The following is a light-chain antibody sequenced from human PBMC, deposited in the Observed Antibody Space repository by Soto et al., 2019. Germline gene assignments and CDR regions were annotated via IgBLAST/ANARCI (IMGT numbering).Light chain of an antibody. CDR2: EVN. Sequence: QCLLTQPASVSGSPVQPITISCTGTSSDVGAYNYVSRYQLHPGKAPKLMIYEVNTRPSGVSHRFYGSKSGNTASLTFSGLQPEHEADHYCRSYARSXAVVVGVGTK. J-gene: IGLJ3*02. V-gene: IGLV2-14*01. CDR1: SSDVGAYNY. CDR3: RSYARSXAVV.